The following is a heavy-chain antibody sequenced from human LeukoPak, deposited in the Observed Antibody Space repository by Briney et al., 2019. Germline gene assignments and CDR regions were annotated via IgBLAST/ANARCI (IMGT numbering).Heavy chain of an antibody. D-gene: IGHD4-17*01. CDR2: IFSGGSR. J-gene: IGHJ4*02. V-gene: IGHV3-66*01. Sequence: GGSLRLSCVASRFVVRTHYLTRVRQAPGKGLEWVAFIFSGGSRYYADSVKGRFSLSRDNSKNTLNLQMNSLRAEDTAVYYCARAKDYGDYEFAYWGQGTLVTVSS. CDR3: ARAKDYGDYEFAY. CDR1: RFVVRTHY.